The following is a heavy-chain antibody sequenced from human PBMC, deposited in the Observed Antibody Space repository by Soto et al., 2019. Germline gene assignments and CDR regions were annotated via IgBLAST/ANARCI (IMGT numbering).Heavy chain of an antibody. CDR1: GYTFTDYH. J-gene: IGHJ4*02. V-gene: IGHV1-2*02. Sequence: QVHLVQSGAEVKRPGDSVKVSCKASGYTFTDYHIHWVRQAPGQGLEWMGRITPQSGEIYYSPKFQGRVTLTRDTSISTGYMELTTLTFDDTAVYYCARALTLGPTGDLDYWGQGTLATVSP. CDR2: ITPQSGEI. CDR3: ARALTLGPTGDLDY. D-gene: IGHD1-26*01.